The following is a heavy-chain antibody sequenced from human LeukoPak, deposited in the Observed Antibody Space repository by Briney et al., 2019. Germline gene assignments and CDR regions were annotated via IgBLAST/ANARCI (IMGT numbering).Heavy chain of an antibody. Sequence: ASVKVSCKASGYTFTGYYMHWVRQAPGQGLEWMGWISGYNGNTNHAQKFQGRVTMTTDTSTTTAYMELRSLRSDDTAVYYCARVHRGDYAKNCDYWGQGTLVTVSS. CDR3: ARVHRGDYAKNCDY. CDR1: GYTFTGYY. D-gene: IGHD4-17*01. CDR2: ISGYNGNT. J-gene: IGHJ4*02. V-gene: IGHV1-18*04.